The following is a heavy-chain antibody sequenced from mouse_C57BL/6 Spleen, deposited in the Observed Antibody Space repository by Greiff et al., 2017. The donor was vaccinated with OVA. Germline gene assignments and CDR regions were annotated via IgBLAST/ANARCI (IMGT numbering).Heavy chain of an antibody. CDR3: ARAGFAEDAPDYAMDY. CDR1: GYTFTSYT. V-gene: IGHV1-4*01. CDR2: INPSSGYT. Sequence: VQLQESGAELARPGASVKMSCKASGYTFTSYTMHWVKQRPGQGLEWIGYINPSSGYTKYNQKFKDKATLTADKSSSTAYMQLSSLTSEDSAVSDCARAGFAEDAPDYAMDYWGQGTSVTVSS. J-gene: IGHJ4*01.